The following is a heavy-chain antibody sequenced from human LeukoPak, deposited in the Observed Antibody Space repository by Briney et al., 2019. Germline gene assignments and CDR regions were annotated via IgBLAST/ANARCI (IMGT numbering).Heavy chain of an antibody. D-gene: IGHD2-15*01. V-gene: IGHV4-39*07. CDR2: IYYSGST. Sequence: SETLSLTCTVSGGSISSSSYYWGWIRQPPGKGLEWIGSIYYSGSTYYNPSLKSRVTISVDTSKNQFSLKLSSVTAADTAVYYCARGGYCSGGSCSGDYWGQGTLVTVSS. CDR3: ARGGYCSGGSCSGDY. J-gene: IGHJ4*02. CDR1: GGSISSSSYY.